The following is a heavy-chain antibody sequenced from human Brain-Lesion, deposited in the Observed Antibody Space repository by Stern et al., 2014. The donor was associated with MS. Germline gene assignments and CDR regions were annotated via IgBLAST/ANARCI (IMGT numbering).Heavy chain of an antibody. CDR2: IFNSGST. J-gene: IGHJ6*02. V-gene: IGHV4-61*02. CDR3: ARGRVVPGFQYYATDV. CDR1: GGSISSGGYY. D-gene: IGHD2-2*01. Sequence: VQLVESGPGLVKPSQTLSLSCTVSGGSISSGGYYWSWIRQPAGKGLEWIGRIFNSGSTSHNPPLKSRVTISIETAKKQISLRLTSMTAADTAVYYCARGRVVPGFQYYATDVWGQGTTVIVSS.